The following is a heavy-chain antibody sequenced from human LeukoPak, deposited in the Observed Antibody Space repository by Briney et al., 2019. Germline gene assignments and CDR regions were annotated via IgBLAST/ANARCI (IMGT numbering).Heavy chain of an antibody. CDR2: ISNNGGYT. D-gene: IGHD3-22*01. Sequence: PEGSLRLSCAASGFTFSSSAMSWVRQAPGKGLEWVSAISNNGGYTYYADSVKGRFTISRDNAKNSLYLQMNSLRAEDTAVYYCARGSTYYDSSGQVPFDYWGQGTLVTVSS. CDR1: GFTFSSSA. J-gene: IGHJ4*02. CDR3: ARGSTYYDSSGQVPFDY. V-gene: IGHV3-23*01.